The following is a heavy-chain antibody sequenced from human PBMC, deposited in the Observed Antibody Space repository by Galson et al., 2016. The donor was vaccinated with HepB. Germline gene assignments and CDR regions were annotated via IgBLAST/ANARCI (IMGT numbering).Heavy chain of an antibody. CDR1: GFTFITYD. J-gene: IGHJ4*02. Sequence: SLRLSCAGTGFTFITYDMHWVRQAPGKGLEWVAVMSYDGRNTYYADSVKGRFTISRDNSKKTLYLQMNSLRTEDTAVYFCAKDGTLRPWELLKGNGYYFDYWGQGTLVTVSS. CDR2: MSYDGRNT. D-gene: IGHD1-26*01. V-gene: IGHV3-30*18. CDR3: AKDGTLRPWELLKGNGYYFDY.